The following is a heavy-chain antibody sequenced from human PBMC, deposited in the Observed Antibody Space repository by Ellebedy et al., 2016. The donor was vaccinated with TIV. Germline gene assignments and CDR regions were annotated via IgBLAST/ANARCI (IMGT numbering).Heavy chain of an antibody. CDR2: INPSGGST. CDR3: ARDLGYGDYPGRYYYYGMDV. D-gene: IGHD4-17*01. J-gene: IGHJ6*02. V-gene: IGHV1-46*01. CDR1: RYTFTSYY. Sequence: ASVKVSXKASRYTFTSYYMHWVRQAPGQGLEWMGIINPSGGSTSYAQKFQGRVTMTRDTSTSTVYMELSSLRSEDTAVYYCARDLGYGDYPGRYYYYGMDVWGQGTTVTVSS.